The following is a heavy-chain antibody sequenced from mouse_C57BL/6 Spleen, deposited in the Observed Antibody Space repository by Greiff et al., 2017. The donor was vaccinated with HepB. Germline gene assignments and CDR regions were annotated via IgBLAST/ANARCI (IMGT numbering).Heavy chain of an antibody. J-gene: IGHJ1*03. D-gene: IGHD1-1*01. Sequence: QVTLKESGPGILQPSQTLSLTCSFSGFSLSTFGMGVGWIRQPSGKGLEWMAHIWWDDDKYYNPALKSRLTITTDTSKNQVFHKIANVDTADTATYYCARIADLWGSSLYWYFDVWGTGTTVTVSS. V-gene: IGHV8-8*01. CDR3: ARIADLWGSSLYWYFDV. CDR1: GFSLSTFGMG. CDR2: IWWDDDK.